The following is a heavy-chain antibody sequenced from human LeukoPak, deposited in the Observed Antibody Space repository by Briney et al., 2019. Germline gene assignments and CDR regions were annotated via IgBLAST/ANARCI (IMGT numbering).Heavy chain of an antibody. V-gene: IGHV3-23*01. J-gene: IGHJ6*03. Sequence: GGSLRLSCAASGFAFSNYGMNWVRQAPGKGLERVSGITGSGGTTYYADSVKGRFTISRDNSKNSLYLQMNSLRTEDTALYYCAKDYSGSYYGDYYMDVWGKGTTVTVSS. CDR3: AKDYSGSYYGDYYMDV. CDR2: ITGSGGTT. D-gene: IGHD1-26*01. CDR1: GFAFSNYG.